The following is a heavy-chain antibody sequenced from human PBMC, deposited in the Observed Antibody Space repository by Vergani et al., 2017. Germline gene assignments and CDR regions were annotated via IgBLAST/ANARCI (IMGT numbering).Heavy chain of an antibody. V-gene: IGHV1-69*02. Sequence: QVQLVQSGAEVKKPGSSVKVSCKASGGTFSSYTISWVRQAPGQGLEWMGRIIPILGIANYAQKFQGRVPITADKSTSTAYMELSSLRSEDTAVYYCAGGGVATSYYYYGMDVWGQGTTVTVSS. CDR1: GGTFSSYT. J-gene: IGHJ6*02. D-gene: IGHD5-12*01. CDR2: IIPILGIA. CDR3: AGGGVATSYYYYGMDV.